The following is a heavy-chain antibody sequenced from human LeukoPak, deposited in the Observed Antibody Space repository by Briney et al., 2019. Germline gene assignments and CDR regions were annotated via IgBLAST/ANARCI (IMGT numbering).Heavy chain of an antibody. CDR2: IYYDGSEK. CDR1: GLTFRNYG. CDR3: ASGRGGRGGINYFDY. J-gene: IGHJ4*02. V-gene: IGHV3-33*01. D-gene: IGHD2-15*01. Sequence: GGSLRLSCEVSGLTFRNYGMHWVRQAPGKGLEWVAIIYYDGSEKYYVDSVKGRFTISRDNSKNTLYLQMNSLRAEDTALYYCASGRGGRGGINYFDYWGQGTLVTVSS.